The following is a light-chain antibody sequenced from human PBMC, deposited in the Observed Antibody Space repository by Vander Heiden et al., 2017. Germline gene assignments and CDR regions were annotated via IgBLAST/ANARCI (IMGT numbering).Light chain of an antibody. CDR1: QGNSSY. Sequence: DIQVTQSPSFLSASVGDRVTITCRASQGNSSYFAWYQQKPGKAPKLLIHGASTLQSGVPSRFSGRGFWTGFPFTISRHQPEDFLTYFCQPLNSYPPGPFGHGTQVDIK. CDR3: QPLNSYPPGP. V-gene: IGKV1-9*01. CDR2: GAS. J-gene: IGKJ3*01.